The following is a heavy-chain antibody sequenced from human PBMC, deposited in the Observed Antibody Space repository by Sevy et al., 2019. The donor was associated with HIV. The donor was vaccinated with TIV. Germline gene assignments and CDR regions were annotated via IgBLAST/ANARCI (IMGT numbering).Heavy chain of an antibody. Sequence: SEILSLTCIVSGDSISSDTYYWGWIRQTPGKGLEWIGSIYYSGNTYYNPSLKRRVTISVDTSQNHFSLKLNSVTATDTAVYHSASHIKSYCGRATSYPYYFDFWGQGTLVTVSS. D-gene: IGHD2-21*01. CDR1: GDSISSDTYY. CDR2: IYYSGNT. CDR3: ASHIKSYCGRATSYPYYFDF. J-gene: IGHJ4*02. V-gene: IGHV4-39*01.